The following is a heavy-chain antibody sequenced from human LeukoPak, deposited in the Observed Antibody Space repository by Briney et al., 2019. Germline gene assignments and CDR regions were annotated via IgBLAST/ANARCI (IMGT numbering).Heavy chain of an antibody. V-gene: IGHV3-23*01. CDR1: GFTFSSYA. CDR3: ARDIWPYAFDI. Sequence: GGSLGLSCAASGFTFSSYAMSWVRQAPGKGLEWVSAISGSGGSTYYADSVKGRFTISRHNSKNTLYLQMNSLRAEDTAVYYCARDIWPYAFDIWGQGTMVTVSS. J-gene: IGHJ3*02. CDR2: ISGSGGST.